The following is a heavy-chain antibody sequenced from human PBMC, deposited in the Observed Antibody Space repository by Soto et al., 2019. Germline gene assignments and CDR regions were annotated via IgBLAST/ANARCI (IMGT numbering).Heavy chain of an antibody. CDR2: ISGSGGST. Sequence: GGSLRLSCAASGFTFSSYAMSWVRQAPGKGLEWVSAISGSGGSTYYADSVKGRFTISRDNSKNTLYLQMNSLRAEDTAVYYCAKDTHIVVVVAATGFDYWGQGTLVTVSS. CDR3: AKDTHIVVVVAATGFDY. CDR1: GFTFSSYA. D-gene: IGHD2-15*01. J-gene: IGHJ4*02. V-gene: IGHV3-23*01.